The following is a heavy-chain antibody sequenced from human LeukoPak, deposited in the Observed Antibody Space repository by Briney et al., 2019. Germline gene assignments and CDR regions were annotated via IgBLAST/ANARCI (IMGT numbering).Heavy chain of an antibody. Sequence: GGSLRLSCAASEFTFSNYDMDWVRQAPGKGLEWVSSISSSSSYIYYADSVKGRFTISRDNAKNSLYLQMNSLRAEDTAVYYCAREEEIDYWGQGTLVTVSS. V-gene: IGHV3-21*01. CDR1: EFTFSNYD. CDR3: AREEEIDY. J-gene: IGHJ4*02. CDR2: ISSSSSYI.